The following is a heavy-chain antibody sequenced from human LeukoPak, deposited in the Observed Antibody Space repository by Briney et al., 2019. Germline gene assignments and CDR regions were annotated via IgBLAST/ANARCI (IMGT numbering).Heavy chain of an antibody. J-gene: IGHJ5*02. CDR2: IYYSGST. D-gene: IGHD3-3*01. Sequence: ASETLSVICTVSGGSINSGDYYWSWIRQPPGKGVEWIGYIYYSGSTYYNPCLKSRVTISVDTSKNQFSLKLSSVTAADTAVYYCARVYERGFDPWGQGTLVTVSS. V-gene: IGHV4-30-4*08. CDR3: ARVYERGFDP. CDR1: GGSINSGDYY.